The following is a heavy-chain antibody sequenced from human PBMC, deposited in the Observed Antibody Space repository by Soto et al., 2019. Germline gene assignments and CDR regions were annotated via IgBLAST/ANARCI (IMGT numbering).Heavy chain of an antibody. V-gene: IGHV4-31*03. J-gene: IGHJ4*02. CDR2: IYYSGST. Sequence: QVQLQESGPGLVKPSQTLSLTCTVSGGSISSGGYYWSWIRQHPGKGVEWIGYIYYSGSTYYNPSLKSRVTISVDTSKNQFSLKLSSVTAADTAVYYCARVRLSVAVAGTFDYWGQGTLVTVSS. D-gene: IGHD6-19*01. CDR1: GGSISSGGYY. CDR3: ARVRLSVAVAGTFDY.